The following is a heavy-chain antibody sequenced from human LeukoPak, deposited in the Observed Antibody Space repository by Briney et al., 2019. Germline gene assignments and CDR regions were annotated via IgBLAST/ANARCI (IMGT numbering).Heavy chain of an antibody. Sequence: GGSLRLSCAASGFTFSSYAMHWVRQAPGKGLEWVAVISYDGSNKYYADSVKGRFTISRDNSKNTLYLQMNSLRAEDTAVYFCARGGGLDVWGQGATVTVSS. D-gene: IGHD3-16*01. J-gene: IGHJ6*02. CDR3: ARGGGLDV. CDR1: GFTFSSYA. V-gene: IGHV3-30*04. CDR2: ISYDGSNK.